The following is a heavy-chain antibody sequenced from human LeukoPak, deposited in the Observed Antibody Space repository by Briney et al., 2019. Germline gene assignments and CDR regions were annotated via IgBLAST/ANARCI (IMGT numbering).Heavy chain of an antibody. CDR3: ARVSTHVEMATIAYYFDY. D-gene: IGHD5-24*01. V-gene: IGHV4-4*07. Sequence: PSETLSLTCTVSGGSISSYYWSWIRQPAGKGLEWIGRIYTSGSTNYNPSLKSRVTMSVDTSKNQLSPKLSSVTAADTAVHYCARVSTHVEMATIAYYFDYWGQGTLVTVSS. J-gene: IGHJ4*02. CDR2: IYTSGST. CDR1: GGSISSYY.